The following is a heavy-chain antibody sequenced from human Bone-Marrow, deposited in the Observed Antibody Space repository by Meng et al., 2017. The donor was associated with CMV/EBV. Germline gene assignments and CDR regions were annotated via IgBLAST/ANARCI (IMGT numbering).Heavy chain of an antibody. J-gene: IGHJ3*02. D-gene: IGHD3-22*01. V-gene: IGHV4-39*07. CDR1: GDSVRSHLYY. Sequence: GSLRLSCTVSGDSVRSHLYYWGWIRQPPGKGLEWIGSIYYTGTTYYNPSLKSRVTISVDTSKNQFSLKVSSVTAADTAVYYCARDLTGYYDSSGYHDAFDIWGQGTMVTVSS. CDR2: IYYTGTT. CDR3: ARDLTGYYDSSGYHDAFDI.